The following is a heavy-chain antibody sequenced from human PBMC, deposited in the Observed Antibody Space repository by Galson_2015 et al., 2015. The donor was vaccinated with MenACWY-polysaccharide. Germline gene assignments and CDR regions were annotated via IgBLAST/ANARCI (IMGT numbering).Heavy chain of an antibody. CDR3: ARGRVGQIDRYYFDY. CDR2: MNSNSGNT. V-gene: IGHV1-8*01. D-gene: IGHD3-22*01. J-gene: IGHJ4*02. CDR1: GYTFINND. Sequence: SVKVSCKASGYTFINNDINWVRQATGQGLEWMGWMNSNSGNTGYAQKFQGRVTMTRDTSISTAYMELSGLRSDDTAVYYCARGRVGQIDRYYFDYWGQGTLVSVSS.